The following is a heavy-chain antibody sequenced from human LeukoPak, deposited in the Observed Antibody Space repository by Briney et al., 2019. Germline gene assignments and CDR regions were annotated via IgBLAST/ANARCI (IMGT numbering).Heavy chain of an antibody. D-gene: IGHD1-7*01. V-gene: IGHV3-21*01. CDR2: IGGSGDSI. CDR1: GFTFSSYA. Sequence: GGSLRLSCAASGFTFSSYAMSWVRQAPGKGLEWVPSIGGSGDSIYYADSVKGRFTISRDNAKNSLDLQMNSLRAEDTAVYYCARDRNWNYDYWGQGTLVTVSS. J-gene: IGHJ4*02. CDR3: ARDRNWNYDY.